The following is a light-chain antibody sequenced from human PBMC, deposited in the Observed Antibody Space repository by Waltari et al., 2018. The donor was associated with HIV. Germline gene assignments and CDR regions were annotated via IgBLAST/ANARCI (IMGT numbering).Light chain of an antibody. V-gene: IGLV2-14*01. Sequence: QSALTQPASVSGSPGQSLTISCTGTTSDVGAYKYVSWYQQHPGKAPNLLIYEVSNRPSVLSHRFAGSKSGHTASLTISWLQAEDEADYVCSSYTSSSTLVFGSGTKVTVL. CDR1: TSDVGAYKY. J-gene: IGLJ1*01. CDR2: EVS. CDR3: SSYTSSSTLV.